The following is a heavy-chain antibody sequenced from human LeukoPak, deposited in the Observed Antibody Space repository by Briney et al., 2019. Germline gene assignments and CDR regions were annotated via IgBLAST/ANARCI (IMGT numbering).Heavy chain of an antibody. J-gene: IGHJ3*02. CDR3: ARRAVTTLSGGGAFDI. Sequence: ASVEVSCKASGYTFTGYYMHWVRQAPGQGLEWMGWINPNSGGTNYAQKFQGRVTMTRDTSASTAYMELSSLRSEDTAVYYCARRAVTTLSGGGAFDIWGQGTMVTVSS. V-gene: IGHV1-2*02. D-gene: IGHD4-17*01. CDR1: GYTFTGYY. CDR2: INPNSGGT.